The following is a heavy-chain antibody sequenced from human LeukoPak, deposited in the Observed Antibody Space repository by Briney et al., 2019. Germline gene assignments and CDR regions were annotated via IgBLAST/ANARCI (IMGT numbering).Heavy chain of an antibody. V-gene: IGHV3-7*03. J-gene: IGHJ4*02. CDR1: GFTFSSYW. CDR2: IKQDGSEK. Sequence: GGSLRLSCAASGFTFSSYWMSWVRQAPGKGLEWVANIKQDGSEKYYVDSVKGRFTIPRDNAKNSLYLQMNSLRAEDTAVYYCARGARDTAMVRGNYFDYWGQGTLVTVSS. D-gene: IGHD5-18*01. CDR3: ARGARDTAMVRGNYFDY.